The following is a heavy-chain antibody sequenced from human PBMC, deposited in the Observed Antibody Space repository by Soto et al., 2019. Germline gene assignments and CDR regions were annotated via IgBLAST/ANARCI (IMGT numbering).Heavy chain of an antibody. CDR3: AREGQQMVFDY. V-gene: IGHV3-23*02. CDR1: DFTLSNYA. J-gene: IGHJ4*02. D-gene: IGHD6-13*01. CDR2: ISGSGTP. Sequence: GGSLRLSCGASDFTLSNYAMSWVRQAPGKGLEWVSGISGSGTPFYIDSVKGRFTVSRDISKNTMYLQMNSLRAEDTAVYYCAREGQQMVFDYWGQGTLVTVSS.